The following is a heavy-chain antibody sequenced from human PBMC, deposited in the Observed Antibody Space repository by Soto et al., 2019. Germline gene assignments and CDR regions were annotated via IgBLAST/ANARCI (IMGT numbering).Heavy chain of an antibody. D-gene: IGHD3-10*01. CDR3: ARDRDYYGSGSYYLPRWFDP. Sequence: SVKVSCKASGGTFSSYAISWVRQAPGQGLEWMGGIIPIFGTANYAQKFQGRVTITADESTSTAYMELSSLRSEDTAVYYCARDRDYYGSGSYYLPRWFDPWGQGTXVTVSS. V-gene: IGHV1-69*13. CDR1: GGTFSSYA. J-gene: IGHJ5*02. CDR2: IIPIFGTA.